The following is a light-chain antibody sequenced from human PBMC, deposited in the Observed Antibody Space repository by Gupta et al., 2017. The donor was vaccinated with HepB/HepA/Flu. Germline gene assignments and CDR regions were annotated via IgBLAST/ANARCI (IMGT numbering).Light chain of an antibody. CDR2: WAS. V-gene: IGKV4-1*01. Sequence: DIVMTQSPDSLAVSLGERATINCKSSQSGLYSSNNKNYLAWFQQQPGQAPKLLIYWASTRESGVPDRCSGSGSGTDFTLTISSLQAEDVAVYYCQHEDCTPFAFGHGTKVDIK. CDR3: QHEDCTPFA. J-gene: IGKJ3*01. CDR1: QSGLYSSNNKNY.